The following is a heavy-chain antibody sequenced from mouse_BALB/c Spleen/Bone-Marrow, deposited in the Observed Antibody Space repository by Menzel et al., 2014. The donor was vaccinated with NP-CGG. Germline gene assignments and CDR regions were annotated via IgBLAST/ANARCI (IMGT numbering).Heavy chain of an antibody. CDR3: ARGGNYQAWFAY. D-gene: IGHD2-1*01. V-gene: IGHV1-20*02. J-gene: IGHJ3*01. CDR2: INPYNGDT. CDR1: GYSFTGYF. Sequence: EVHLVESGPELVKPGASVKISCKASGYSFTGYFMNWVMQSHGKSLEWIGRINPYNGDTFYNQKFKGKATLTVDKSSSTAHMELRSLASEDSAVYYCARGGNYQAWFAYWGQGTLVTVSA.